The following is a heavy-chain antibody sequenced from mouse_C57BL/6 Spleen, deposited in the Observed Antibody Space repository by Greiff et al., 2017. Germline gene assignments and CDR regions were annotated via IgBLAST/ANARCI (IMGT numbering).Heavy chain of an antibody. J-gene: IGHJ3*01. CDR2: ISSGGSYT. Sequence: EVQRVESGGDLVKPGGSLKLSCAASGFTFSSYGMSWVRQTPDKRLEWVATISSGGSYTYYPDSVKGRFTISRDNAKNTLYLQMSSLKSEDTAMYYCARHGDYDLDWFAYWGQGTLVTVSA. CDR3: ARHGDYDLDWFAY. D-gene: IGHD2-4*01. CDR1: GFTFSSYG. V-gene: IGHV5-6*01.